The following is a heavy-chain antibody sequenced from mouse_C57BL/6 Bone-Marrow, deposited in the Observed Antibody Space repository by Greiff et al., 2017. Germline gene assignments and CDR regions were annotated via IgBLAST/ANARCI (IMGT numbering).Heavy chain of an antibody. CDR2: IDPETGGT. D-gene: IGHD3-3*01. V-gene: IGHV1-15*01. CDR3: TGQDHEAFAY. Sequence: VQLQQSGAELVRPGASVTLSCKASGYTFTDYEMHWVKQTPVHGLEWIGAIDPETGGTAYNQKFKGKAILTADKSSSTAYMELRSLTSEDSAVYYCTGQDHEAFAYWGQGTLVTVSA. CDR1: GYTFTDYE. J-gene: IGHJ3*01.